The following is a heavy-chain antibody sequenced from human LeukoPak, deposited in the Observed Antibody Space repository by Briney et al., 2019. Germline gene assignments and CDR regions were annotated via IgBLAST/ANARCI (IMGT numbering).Heavy chain of an antibody. Sequence: GGSLRLSCAASGFTVSSNYMSWVRQAPGKGLEWVSVIYSGGSTYYADSVKGRFTISRHNSKNTLYLQMNSLRSEDTAVYYCARDHCSSTSCCNFDYWGQGTLVTVSS. CDR1: GFTVSSNY. J-gene: IGHJ4*02. CDR2: IYSGGST. D-gene: IGHD2-2*01. CDR3: ARDHCSSTSCCNFDY. V-gene: IGHV3-53*04.